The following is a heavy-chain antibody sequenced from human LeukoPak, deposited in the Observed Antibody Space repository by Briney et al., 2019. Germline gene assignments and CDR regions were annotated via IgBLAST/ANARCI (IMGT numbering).Heavy chain of an antibody. D-gene: IGHD6-13*01. CDR1: GFTFSGYA. J-gene: IGHJ4*02. V-gene: IGHV3-23*01. CDR2: ITGDGGIT. CDR3: ARLGSSTWHAFYFNY. Sequence: GGSLRLSCAASGFTFSGYAMSWVRQAPGKGPEWVSTITGDGGITYYTDSVKGRFTISRDNSENTLYVQMNSLRTDDTAIYYCARLGSSTWHAFYFNYWGQGTLVTVSS.